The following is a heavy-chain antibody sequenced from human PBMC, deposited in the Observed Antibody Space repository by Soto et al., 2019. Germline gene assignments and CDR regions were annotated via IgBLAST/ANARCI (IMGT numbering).Heavy chain of an antibody. D-gene: IGHD3-16*02. CDR1: GGTFSSSG. V-gene: IGHV1-69*11. CDR3: ARWPQPRYTADPYAVDV. Sequence: QVHLVQSGTEVKKPGSSVKVSCNASGGTFSSSGFSWVRQAPGQGLEWMGMLVPSLDTTNYAQKFQARFTITADEVTRTAYMELRSLRSEDTAVYYCARWPQPRYTADPYAVDVWCQGTRVIVSS. CDR2: LVPSLDTT. J-gene: IGHJ6*02.